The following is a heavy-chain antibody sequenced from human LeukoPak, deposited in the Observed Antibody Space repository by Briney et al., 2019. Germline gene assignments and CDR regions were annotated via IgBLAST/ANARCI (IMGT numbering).Heavy chain of an antibody. V-gene: IGHV4-34*01. D-gene: IGHD3-10*01. Sequence: SETLSLTCAVYGGSFSGYYWSWIRQPLGKGLEWNGEINHSGSTNYNPSLKSRVTISVDTSKNQFSLKLSSVTAADTAVYYCATYSGGVIPYYYYYMDVWGKGTTVTVSS. J-gene: IGHJ6*03. CDR1: GGSFSGYY. CDR3: ATYSGGVIPYYYYYMDV. CDR2: INHSGST.